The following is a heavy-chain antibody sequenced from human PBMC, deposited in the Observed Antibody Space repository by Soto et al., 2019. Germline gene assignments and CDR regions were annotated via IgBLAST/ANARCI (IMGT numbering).Heavy chain of an antibody. CDR3: AKDDSDRLRYFDL. CDR1: GFTFSSYG. D-gene: IGHD3-22*01. J-gene: IGHJ2*01. V-gene: IGHV3-30*18. Sequence: QVQLVESGGGVVQPGRSLRLSCAASGFTFSSYGMHWVRQAPGKGLEWVAVISYDGRNKYYADSVKGRFTISRDNSRNTLYLQRTSLRAEATAVYYCAKDDSDRLRYFDLWGRGTLVTVSS. CDR2: ISYDGRNK.